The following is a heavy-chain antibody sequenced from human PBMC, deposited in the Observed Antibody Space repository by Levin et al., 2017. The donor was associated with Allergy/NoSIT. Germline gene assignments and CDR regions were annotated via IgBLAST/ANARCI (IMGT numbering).Heavy chain of an antibody. V-gene: IGHV1-2*02. CDR3: ARDWYDSSGYYWDIDY. CDR1: GYTFTGYY. Sequence: ASVKVSCKASGYTFTGYYMHWVRQAPGQGLEWMGWINPNSGGTNYAQKFQGRVTMTRDTSISTAYMELSRLRSDDTAVYYCARDWYDSSGYYWDIDYWGQGTLVTVSS. D-gene: IGHD3-22*01. CDR2: INPNSGGT. J-gene: IGHJ4*02.